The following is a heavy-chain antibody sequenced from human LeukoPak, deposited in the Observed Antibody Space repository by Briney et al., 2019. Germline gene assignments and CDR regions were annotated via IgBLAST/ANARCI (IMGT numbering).Heavy chain of an antibody. Sequence: TGGSLRLSCVASGFTFGHNAMAWVRQAPRKRLEWVSALSVSGGDTLYADSVQGPFTISTDNSKNTLYLQLSSLTPDHTAVYYCAKGAPSSSSIFDFWGPGTLVTVSS. CDR1: GFTFGHNA. D-gene: IGHD6-6*01. V-gene: IGHV3-23*01. CDR2: LSVSGGDT. J-gene: IGHJ4*02. CDR3: AKGAPSSSSIFDF.